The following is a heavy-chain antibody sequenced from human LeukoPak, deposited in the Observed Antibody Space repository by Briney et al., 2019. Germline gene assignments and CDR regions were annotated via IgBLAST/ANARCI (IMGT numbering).Heavy chain of an antibody. CDR1: GFTFSSHG. CDR3: ARDLDWGAFDA. Sequence: GGSLRLSCAASGFTFSSHGINWVRQAPGKGLEWVSGISPSGSISYYADSVKGRFTISRDNSKNTVSLQMNSLRAEDTALYYCARDLDWGAFDAWGQGTLVTVSS. CDR2: ISPSGSIS. D-gene: IGHD3-9*01. V-gene: IGHV3-23*01. J-gene: IGHJ5*02.